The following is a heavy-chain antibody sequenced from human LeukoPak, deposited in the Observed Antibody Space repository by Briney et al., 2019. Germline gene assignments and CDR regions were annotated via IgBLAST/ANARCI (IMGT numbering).Heavy chain of an antibody. CDR1: GFTFDGYA. Sequence: GGSLRLSCAASGFTFDGYAMHWVRQAPGKGLEWVSGISWNSGSIGYADSVKGRFTISRDNAKNSLYLQMNSLRAEDMALYYCAKGDSSGWYGGDAFDIWGQGTMVTVSS. J-gene: IGHJ3*02. CDR3: AKGDSSGWYGGDAFDI. CDR2: ISWNSGSI. D-gene: IGHD6-19*01. V-gene: IGHV3-9*03.